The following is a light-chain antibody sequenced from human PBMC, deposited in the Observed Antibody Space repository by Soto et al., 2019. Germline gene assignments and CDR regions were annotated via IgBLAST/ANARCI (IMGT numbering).Light chain of an antibody. CDR3: QQSNNCPKT. J-gene: IGKJ1*01. CDR1: QSVGSN. V-gene: IGKV3-15*01. CDR2: DAS. Sequence: EIVMTQSPDTLSVSPGETATLSCRASQSVGSNLAWYQQKPGQAPRLLISDASTRAAGLPARFSGSGSGTEFTLTISSLQSEDFAVYYCQQSNNCPKTFGQGTKVDIK.